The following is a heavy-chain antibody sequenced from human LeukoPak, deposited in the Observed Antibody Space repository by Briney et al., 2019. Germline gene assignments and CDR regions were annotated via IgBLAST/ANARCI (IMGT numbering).Heavy chain of an antibody. Sequence: SETLSLTCTVSGGSISSYYWSWIRQPPGKGLEWIGYIYYSGSTNYNPSLKSRVTISVDKSKNQFSLKLSSVTAADTAVYYCAGLNYGSGSYGWGQGTLVTVSS. CDR2: IYYSGST. V-gene: IGHV4-59*12. CDR3: AGLNYGSGSYG. J-gene: IGHJ4*02. CDR1: GGSISSYY. D-gene: IGHD3-10*01.